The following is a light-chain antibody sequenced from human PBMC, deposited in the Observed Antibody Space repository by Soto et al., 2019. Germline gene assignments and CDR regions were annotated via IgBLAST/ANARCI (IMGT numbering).Light chain of an antibody. CDR1: QNINSW. CDR2: KVS. Sequence: QSPSTLSASVGDRVTISCRASQNINSWLAWYQQKPGKAPHLLIYKVSNLQSGVPSRFSGSGSGTEFTLTISSLQPDDFATYYCQQYRGYWTFGQGTKVDIK. CDR3: QQYRGYWT. J-gene: IGKJ1*01. V-gene: IGKV1-5*03.